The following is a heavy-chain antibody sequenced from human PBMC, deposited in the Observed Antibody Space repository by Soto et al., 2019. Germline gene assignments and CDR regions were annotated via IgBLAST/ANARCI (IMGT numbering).Heavy chain of an antibody. Sequence: GGSLRLSCAASGFGFSSYAMSWVRQAPGKGLEWVSGINPGGGTTNYADSVKGRFTISRDNSNNTLYLETNSLRVEDTAIYYCAKDRGGEFTSSRYFDYWGQGTLVTVYS. D-gene: IGHD3-16*01. CDR1: GFGFSSYA. CDR3: AKDRGGEFTSSRYFDY. J-gene: IGHJ4*02. CDR2: INPGGGTT. V-gene: IGHV3-23*01.